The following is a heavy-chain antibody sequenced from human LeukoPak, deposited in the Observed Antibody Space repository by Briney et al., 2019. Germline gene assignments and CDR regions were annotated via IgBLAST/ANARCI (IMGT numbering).Heavy chain of an antibody. CDR3: ARDGNSGSYRFDY. V-gene: IGHV3-21*01. Sequence: PGGSLRLSCAASGFTFSSYSMNWVRHAPGKGLEWVSSISSSSSYIYYADSVKGRFTISRDNAKNSLYLQMNSLRAEDTAVYYCARDGNSGSYRFDYWGQGTLVTVSS. CDR1: GFTFSSYS. D-gene: IGHD1-26*01. CDR2: ISSSSSYI. J-gene: IGHJ4*02.